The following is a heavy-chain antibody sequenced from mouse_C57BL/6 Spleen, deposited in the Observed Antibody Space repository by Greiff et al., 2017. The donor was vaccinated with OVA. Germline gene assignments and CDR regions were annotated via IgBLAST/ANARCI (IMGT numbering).Heavy chain of an antibody. V-gene: IGHV1-80*01. CDR1: GYAFSSYW. CDR2: IYPGDGDT. D-gene: IGHD1-1*01. CDR3: ASPYYGSSSAWFAY. Sequence: QVQLKQSGAELVKPGASVKISCKASGYAFSSYWMNWVKQRPGKGLEWIGQIYPGDGDTNYNGKFKGKATLTADKSSSTAYMQLSSLTSEDSAVYFCASPYYGSSSAWFAYWGQGTLVTVSA. J-gene: IGHJ3*01.